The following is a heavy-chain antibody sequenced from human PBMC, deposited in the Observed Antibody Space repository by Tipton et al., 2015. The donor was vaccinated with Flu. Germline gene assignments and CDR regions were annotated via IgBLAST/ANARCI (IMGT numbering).Heavy chain of an antibody. D-gene: IGHD5-18*01. CDR2: IYYSGST. CDR3: ARGRDSYGNWFDP. Sequence: TLSLTCTVSGGSISSSSYYWGWIRQPPGKGLEWIGSIYYSGSTYYNPSLKSRVTISVDTPKNQFSLKLSSVTAADTAVYYCARGRDSYGNWFDPWGQGTLVTVSS. J-gene: IGHJ5*02. CDR1: GGSISSSSYY. V-gene: IGHV4-39*01.